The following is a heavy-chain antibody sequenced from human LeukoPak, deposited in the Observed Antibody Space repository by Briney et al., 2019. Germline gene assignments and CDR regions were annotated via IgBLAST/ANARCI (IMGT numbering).Heavy chain of an antibody. J-gene: IGHJ4*02. CDR1: GFNFNNAW. Sequence: GESLRLSCTTSGFNFNNAWMNWVRQAPGKGLEWVGRIKSRTDAGTTVYSAPVKGRFTISRDDSKSTLYLQMNSLKTEDTAVYYCVTDLVIKGYFDYWGQGALVTVSS. V-gene: IGHV3-15*07. CDR3: VTDLVIKGYFDY. CDR2: IKSRTDAGTT. D-gene: IGHD2-21*01.